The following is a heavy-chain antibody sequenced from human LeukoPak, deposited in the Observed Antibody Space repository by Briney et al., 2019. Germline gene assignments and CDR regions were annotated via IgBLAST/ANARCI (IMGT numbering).Heavy chain of an antibody. Sequence: PGRSLRLSCAASGFTFSSYAMHWVRQAPGKGLEWVAVISYDGSNKYYADSVEGRFTISRDNSKNTLYLQMNSLRAEDTAVYYCAKSGVSYSGYDYFDYWGQGTLVTVSS. CDR2: ISYDGSNK. CDR1: GFTFSSYA. J-gene: IGHJ4*02. D-gene: IGHD5-12*01. CDR3: AKSGVSYSGYDYFDY. V-gene: IGHV3-30*04.